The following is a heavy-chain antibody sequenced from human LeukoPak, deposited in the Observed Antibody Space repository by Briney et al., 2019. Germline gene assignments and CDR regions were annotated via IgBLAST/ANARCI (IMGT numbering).Heavy chain of an antibody. CDR3: ARFVAGLQAAIGY. Sequence: SETLSLTCTVSGGSISSSSYYWGWISQPPGKGLEWIGSIYYSGSTYYNPSLKSRVTISVDTSKNQFSLKLSSVTAADTAVYYCARFVAGLQAAIGYWGQGTLVTVSS. D-gene: IGHD2-2*01. CDR1: GGSISSSSYY. V-gene: IGHV4-39*07. CDR2: IYYSGST. J-gene: IGHJ4*02.